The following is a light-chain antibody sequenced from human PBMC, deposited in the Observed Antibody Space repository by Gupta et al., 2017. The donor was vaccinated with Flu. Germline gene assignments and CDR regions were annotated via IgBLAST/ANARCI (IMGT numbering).Light chain of an antibody. Sequence: PSTLSASIGDRVTITCRASQNIKNYLVWYQQRPGPAPRLLIFEASRVRSGAPSRFGGSGSGTDFSLTINNRQPGDFGTYYCQHEHLSPRTFGQGTKVEIK. CDR1: QNIKNY. CDR2: EAS. CDR3: QHEHLSPRT. J-gene: IGKJ1*01. V-gene: IGKV1-5*01.